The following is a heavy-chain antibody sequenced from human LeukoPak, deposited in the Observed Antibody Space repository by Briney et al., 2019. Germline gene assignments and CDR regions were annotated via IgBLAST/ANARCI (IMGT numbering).Heavy chain of an antibody. CDR3: ARDPYSGHYGNDYYYYMDV. CDR2: ITSSSSYA. J-gene: IGHJ6*03. CDR1: GFTFSSYE. Sequence: GGSLRLSCAASGFTFSSYEMNRVRQAPGKRLEWVSSITSSSSYAFYADSVKGRFTISRDNAKSSLYLQMNNLRAEDTAVYYCARDPYSGHYGNDYYYYMDVWGKGTTVTISS. D-gene: IGHD5-12*01. V-gene: IGHV3-21*01.